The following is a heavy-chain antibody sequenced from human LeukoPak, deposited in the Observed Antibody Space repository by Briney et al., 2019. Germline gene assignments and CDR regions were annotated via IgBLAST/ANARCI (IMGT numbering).Heavy chain of an antibody. D-gene: IGHD5-12*01. CDR3: AKAFLHYSGYDLPYFDY. V-gene: IGHV3-43*01. CDR1: GFTFDDYT. J-gene: IGHJ4*02. Sequence: QTGGSLRLSCAASGFTFDDYTMPWVRQAPGKGLEWVSLISWDGGSTYYADSVKGRFTISRDNSKNSLYLQMSSLRTEDTALYYCAKAFLHYSGYDLPYFDYWGQGTLVTVSS. CDR2: ISWDGGST.